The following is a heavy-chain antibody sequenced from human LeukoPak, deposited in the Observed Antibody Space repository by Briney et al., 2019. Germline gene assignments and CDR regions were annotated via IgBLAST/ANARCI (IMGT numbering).Heavy chain of an antibody. CDR1: GPAFNMYW. Sequence: QPGGSLRLSCAATGPAFNMYWMHWVRQAPGKGLVWVSHIDRDGRRTSYAASVKGRFTISRDNDKNTLYLQMNSLRVEDTAIYYCTRNPDGLNLFDPWGQGTLVTVSS. J-gene: IGHJ5*02. D-gene: IGHD1-14*01. CDR3: TRNPDGLNLFDP. V-gene: IGHV3-74*01. CDR2: IDRDGRRT.